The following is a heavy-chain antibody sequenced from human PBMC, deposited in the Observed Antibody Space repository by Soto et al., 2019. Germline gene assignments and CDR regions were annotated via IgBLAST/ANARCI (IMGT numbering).Heavy chain of an antibody. CDR3: ARGAGAAGTPGTVRFAFDI. CDR2: TNPNSGGT. D-gene: IGHD6-13*01. J-gene: IGHJ3*02. CDR1: GYTFSAYY. V-gene: IGHV1-2*02. Sequence: QVQLVQSGAEVKKPGASVKVSCKSSGYTFSAYYMRWVRQAPGQGLEWMGWTNPNSGGTNYAQKFQGRVTMTRDTSISTGYMEVNRLRPDDTAVYYCARGAGAAGTPGTVRFAFDIWGQGTMVTVSS.